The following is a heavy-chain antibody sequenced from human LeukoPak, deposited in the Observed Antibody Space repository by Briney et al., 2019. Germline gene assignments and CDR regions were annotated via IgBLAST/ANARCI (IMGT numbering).Heavy chain of an antibody. CDR3: ARKGGTRGPLNY. CDR2: IKQDGSET. D-gene: IGHD2-8*01. J-gene: IGHJ4*02. CDR1: GFTFSNYW. V-gene: IGHV3-7*01. Sequence: GGSLRLSCAASGFTFSNYWMSWVRQAPGKGLEWVANIKQDGSETYYVDSVKGRFTISRDNAKNSLFLQMNSLTAEDTAAYYCARKGGTRGPLNYWGQGTLVTVSS.